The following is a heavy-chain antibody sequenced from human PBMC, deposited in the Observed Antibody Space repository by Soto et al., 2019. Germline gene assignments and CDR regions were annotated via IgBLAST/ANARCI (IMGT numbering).Heavy chain of an antibody. V-gene: IGHV1-18*04. J-gene: IGHJ6*02. D-gene: IGHD1-1*01. CDR2: ISAYNGNT. CDR3: AREVLPHNIYYYYGMDV. Sequence: QVQLVQSGAEVKKPGASVKVSCKASGYTFTSYGISWVRQAPGQGLEWMGWISAYNGNTNYAQKLKGRVTMTTDTSTSTVYMELRSLRSDHTAVYYCAREVLPHNIYYYYGMDVWGQGTTVTVAS. CDR1: GYTFTSYG.